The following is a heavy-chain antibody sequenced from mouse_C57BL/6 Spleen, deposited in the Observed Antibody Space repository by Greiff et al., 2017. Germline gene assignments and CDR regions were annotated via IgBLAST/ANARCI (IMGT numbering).Heavy chain of an antibody. CDR3: RGPDGYYVFAY. CDR2: ISDGGSYT. V-gene: IGHV5-4*03. J-gene: IGHJ3*01. D-gene: IGHD2-3*01. CDR1: GFTFSSYA. Sequence: EVMLVESGGGLVKPGGSLKLSCAASGFTFSSYAMSWVRQTPEKRLEWVATISDGGSYTYYPDNVKGRFTISRDNAKNNLYLQMSHLKSEDTAMYYCRGPDGYYVFAYWGQGTLVTVSA.